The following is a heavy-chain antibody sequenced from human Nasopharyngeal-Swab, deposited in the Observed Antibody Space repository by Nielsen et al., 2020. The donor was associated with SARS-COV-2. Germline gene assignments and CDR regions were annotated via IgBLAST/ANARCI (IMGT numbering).Heavy chain of an antibody. CDR1: GLTFSSYG. V-gene: IGHV3-30*03. Sequence: GGSLRLSCVVSGLTFSSYGMHWVRQAPDKGLEWVTVISYDGSTKSYAASVKGRFTISRDDSKNTLYLQMNSLRAEDTAVYYCARDYGDFYFDYWGQGTLVTVSS. CDR3: ARDYGDFYFDY. CDR2: ISYDGSTK. D-gene: IGHD4-17*01. J-gene: IGHJ4*02.